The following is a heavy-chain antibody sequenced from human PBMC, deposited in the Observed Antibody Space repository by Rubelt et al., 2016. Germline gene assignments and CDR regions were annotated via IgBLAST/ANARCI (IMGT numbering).Heavy chain of an antibody. CDR1: GFTVSSNY. J-gene: IGHJ2*01. CDR2: IKSDGSIT. Sequence: EVQLVESGGGLIQPGGSLRLACTASGFTVSSNYMAWVRQAPGKGLQWVSRIKSDGSITSYADSVKGRFPIPRDNAKNTLYLQMNSLRVRETAGCYCTRDPLGEGGYELWGRGTLVTVAS. V-gene: IGHV3-74*01. D-gene: IGHD5-12*01. CDR3: TRDPLGEGGYEL.